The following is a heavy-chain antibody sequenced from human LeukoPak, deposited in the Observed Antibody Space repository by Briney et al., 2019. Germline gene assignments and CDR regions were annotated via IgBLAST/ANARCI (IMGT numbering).Heavy chain of an antibody. CDR1: GGSISSSSYY. J-gene: IGHJ4*02. CDR2: IYYSGST. D-gene: IGHD6-6*01. CDR3: ARSESSSSAAGY. V-gene: IGHV4-39*01. Sequence: SETLSLTCTVSGGSISSSSYYWGWIRQPPGKGLEWIGSIYYSGSTYYNPSLKSRVTISVDTSKNQFSLKLSSVTAADTAVYYCARSESSSSAAGYWGQGTLVTVSS.